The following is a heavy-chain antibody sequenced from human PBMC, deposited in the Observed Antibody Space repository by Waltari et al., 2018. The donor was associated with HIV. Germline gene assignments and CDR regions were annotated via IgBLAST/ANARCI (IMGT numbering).Heavy chain of an antibody. Sequence: EVQLVESGGGLVQPGGSLRLSCAASGFTFSSYSMNWVRQAPGKGLEWVSYISSSSSTIYYADSVKGRFTISRDNAKNSLYLQMNSLRAEDTAVYYCARDRSSEGYYYYGMDVWGQGTTVTVSS. CDR1: GFTFSSYS. CDR3: ARDRSSEGYYYYGMDV. J-gene: IGHJ6*02. D-gene: IGHD6-19*01. CDR2: ISSSSSTI. V-gene: IGHV3-48*01.